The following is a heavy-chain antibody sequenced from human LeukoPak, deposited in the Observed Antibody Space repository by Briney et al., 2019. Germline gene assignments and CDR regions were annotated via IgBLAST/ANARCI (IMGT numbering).Heavy chain of an antibody. CDR3: ARIYYFGGNNWRYCDN. V-gene: IGHV3-7*01. CDR2: IDPDGSEK. D-gene: IGHD3-10*01. J-gene: IGHJ4*02. CDR1: GFTFNSYG. Sequence: SGGSLRLSCAASGFTFNSYGMSWVRQAPGKGLEWVANIDPDGSEKQYGDSVKGRFTTSRDNAKNSLYLQMNSLRAEDTAIYYCARIYYFGGNNWRYCDNGGQGTLVTVSS.